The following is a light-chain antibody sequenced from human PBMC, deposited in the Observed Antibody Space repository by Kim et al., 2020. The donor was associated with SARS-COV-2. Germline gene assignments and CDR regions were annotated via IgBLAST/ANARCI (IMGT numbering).Light chain of an antibody. CDR1: KLGDKY. Sequence: VSPGETASITCSGDKLGDKYACWYQQKPGQSPVLVIYQDSKRPSGIPERFSGSNSGNTATLTISGTQAMDEADYYCQAWDSSTVVFGGGTQLTVL. CDR2: QDS. V-gene: IGLV3-1*01. CDR3: QAWDSSTVV. J-gene: IGLJ2*01.